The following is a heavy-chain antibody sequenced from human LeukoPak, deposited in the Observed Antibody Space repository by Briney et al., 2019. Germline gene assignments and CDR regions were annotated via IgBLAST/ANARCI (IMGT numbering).Heavy chain of an antibody. CDR2: IYHSGRT. CDR3: ASSDGLPPRSDSSYDVFDY. Sequence: SETLSLTCAVSGGSIISGNWWSWVRQPPGKGLEWIGEIYHSGRTNYNPSLKSRVTISLDKSKNQFSLNLSSVTAADTALFYCASSDGLPPRSDSSYDVFDYWGQGTLVTVSS. J-gene: IGHJ4*02. V-gene: IGHV4-4*02. D-gene: IGHD5-12*01. CDR1: GGSIISGNW.